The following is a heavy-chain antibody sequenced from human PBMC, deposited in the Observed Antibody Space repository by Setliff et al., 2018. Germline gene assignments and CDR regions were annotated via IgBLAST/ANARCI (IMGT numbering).Heavy chain of an antibody. CDR1: GGTLSTLS. CDR3: ARNALTGTTRKYYYYMDV. D-gene: IGHD1-7*01. J-gene: IGHJ6*03. Sequence: SVKVSCKASGGTLSTLSIAWVRQAPGQGLEWMGGTIPLLPLPNYAVKFQGRVTITADKSTSTAYMELRSLTSEDTAVYYCARNALTGTTRKYYYYMDVWGQGTMVTV. V-gene: IGHV1-69*10. CDR2: TIPLLPLP.